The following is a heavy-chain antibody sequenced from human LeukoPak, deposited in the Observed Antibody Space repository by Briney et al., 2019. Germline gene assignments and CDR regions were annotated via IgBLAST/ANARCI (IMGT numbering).Heavy chain of an antibody. CDR3: AREVTKAFDI. Sequence: GGSLRLSCAASGFTFSSYGMHWVRQAPGKGLEWVSSISSSSSFIYYADSVKGRFTISRDNAKNSLYLQMNSLNAEDTAVYYCAREVTKAFDIWGQGTMVTVSS. D-gene: IGHD2-8*01. CDR1: GFTFSSYG. J-gene: IGHJ3*02. CDR2: ISSSSSFI. V-gene: IGHV3-21*01.